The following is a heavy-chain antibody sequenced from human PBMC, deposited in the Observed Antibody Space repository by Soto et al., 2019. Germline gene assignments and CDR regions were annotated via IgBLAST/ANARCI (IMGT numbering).Heavy chain of an antibody. CDR2: MNPNSGNT. V-gene: IGHV1-8*01. CDR3: ARGTEWRKAADY. Sequence: QVQLVQSGAEVRKPGASVKVSCKASGYTFTGYDIIWVRQATGQGLEWMGWMNPNSGNTGHAQKFQGRVTMTRNTSISTAYMELSSLRSEDTAMYYCARGTEWRKAADYWGQGTLVTVSS. J-gene: IGHJ4*02. CDR1: GYTFTGYD. D-gene: IGHD3-3*01.